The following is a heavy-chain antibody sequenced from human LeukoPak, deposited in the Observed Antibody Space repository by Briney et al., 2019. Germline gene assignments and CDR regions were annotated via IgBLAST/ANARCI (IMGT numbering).Heavy chain of an antibody. J-gene: IGHJ4*02. V-gene: IGHV4-59*01. D-gene: IGHD3-10*01. CDR2: IYFSGST. CDR3: ARGGKGFPPGVRFDY. Sequence: PSETLTLSCAVSGGSISTYYWTWIRQPPGKGLEWIGYIYFSGSTNYNPSLKSRVTISVGTSKNQFSLNVTSVTAADRAVYYCARGGKGFPPGVRFDYWGEGSLVSVSS. CDR1: GGSISTYY.